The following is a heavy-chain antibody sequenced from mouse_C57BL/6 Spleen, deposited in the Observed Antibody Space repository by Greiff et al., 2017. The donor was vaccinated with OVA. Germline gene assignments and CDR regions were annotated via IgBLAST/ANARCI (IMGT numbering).Heavy chain of an antibody. CDR2: IRNKANGYTT. V-gene: IGHV7-3*01. Sequence: EVQLMESGGGLVQPGGSLSLSCAASGFTFTDYYMSWVRQPPGKALEWLGFIRNKANGYTTEYSASVKGRFTISRDNSQSILYLQMNALRAEDSATYYCARSPNWGYYAMDYWGQGTSVTVSS. CDR1: GFTFTDYY. J-gene: IGHJ4*01. D-gene: IGHD4-1*01. CDR3: ARSPNWGYYAMDY.